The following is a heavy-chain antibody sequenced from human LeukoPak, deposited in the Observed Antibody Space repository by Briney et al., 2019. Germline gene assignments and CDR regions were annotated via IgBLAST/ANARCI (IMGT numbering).Heavy chain of an antibody. CDR3: ARGHYYGSGSYYFPTEYFQH. V-gene: IGHV4-34*01. D-gene: IGHD3-10*01. CDR2: INHSGST. Sequence: SETLSLTCTVSGGSISSYYWSWIRQPAGKGLEWIGEINHSGSTNYNPSLKSRVTISVDTSKNQFSLKLSTVTAADTAVYYCARGHYYGSGSYYFPTEYFQHWGQGTLVTVSS. CDR1: GGSISSYY. J-gene: IGHJ1*01.